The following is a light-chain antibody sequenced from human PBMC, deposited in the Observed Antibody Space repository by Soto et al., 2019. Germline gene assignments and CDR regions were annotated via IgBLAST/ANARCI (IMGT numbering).Light chain of an antibody. Sequence: QSVLTQPASVSGSPGQSITISCTGTSSDVGGNKFVSWYQQHPGKAPQLMIYEVSNRPSGVSNRFSGSKSGNTASLTISGLQAEEEADYYCSSFTPNTWVFGGGTKLTVL. J-gene: IGLJ3*02. CDR2: EVS. CDR1: SSDVGGNKF. CDR3: SSFTPNTWV. V-gene: IGLV2-14*01.